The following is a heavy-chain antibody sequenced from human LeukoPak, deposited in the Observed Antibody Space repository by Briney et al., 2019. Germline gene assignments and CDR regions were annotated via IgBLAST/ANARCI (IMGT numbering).Heavy chain of an antibody. CDR2: ISWNSGSI. D-gene: IGHD3-22*01. CDR1: GFTFDDYA. CDR3: AKSRFYYDSSGPFDY. Sequence: PGGSLRLSCAASGFTFDDYAMHWVRQAPGKGLEWVSGISWNSGSIGYADSVKGRFTISRDNAKNSLYLQMNSLRAEDMALYYCAKSRFYYDSSGPFDYRGQGTLVTVSS. V-gene: IGHV3-9*03. J-gene: IGHJ4*02.